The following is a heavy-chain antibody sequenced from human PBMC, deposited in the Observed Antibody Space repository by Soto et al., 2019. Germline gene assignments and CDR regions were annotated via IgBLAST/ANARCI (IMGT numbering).Heavy chain of an antibody. CDR1: GGSFSGYY. CDR3: ARRLVAMETFDY. Sequence: SETLSLTCAVYGGSFSGYYWSWIRQPPGKGLEWIGEINHSGSTNYNPSLKSRVTISVDTSKNQFSLKLSSVTAADTAVYYCARRLVAMETFDYCVQGTLGTVSS. J-gene: IGHJ4*02. D-gene: IGHD5-12*01. CDR2: INHSGST. V-gene: IGHV4-34*01.